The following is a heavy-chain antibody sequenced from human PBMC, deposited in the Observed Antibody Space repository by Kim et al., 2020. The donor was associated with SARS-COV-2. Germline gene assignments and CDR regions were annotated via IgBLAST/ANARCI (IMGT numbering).Heavy chain of an antibody. CDR2: ISGAGGST. V-gene: IGHV3-23*01. Sequence: GGSLRLSCAVSGFTFSSYAMNWVRQAPGKGLEWVSVISGAGGSTYYAESVKGRFVISRDNSKNTVFLQMNSLRADDSAVYYCAKGSSSLYGGYNWFDSWG. J-gene: IGHJ5*01. D-gene: IGHD2-2*02. CDR1: GFTFSSYA. CDR3: AKGSSSLYGGYNWFDS.